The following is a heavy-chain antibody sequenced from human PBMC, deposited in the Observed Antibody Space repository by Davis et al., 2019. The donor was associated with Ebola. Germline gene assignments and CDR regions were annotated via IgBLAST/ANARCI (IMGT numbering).Heavy chain of an antibody. J-gene: IGHJ6*02. CDR2: IYHSGST. D-gene: IGHD4-17*01. Sequence: SETLSLTCTVSGGSVSSGSYYWSWIRQPPGKGLEWIGEIYHSGSTNYNPSLKSRVTISVDTSKNQFSLKLSSVTAADTAVYYCARGRGDYDAPLYYYYGMDVWGQGTTVTVSS. CDR3: ARGRGDYDAPLYYYYGMDV. CDR1: GGSVSSGSYY. V-gene: IGHV4-39*07.